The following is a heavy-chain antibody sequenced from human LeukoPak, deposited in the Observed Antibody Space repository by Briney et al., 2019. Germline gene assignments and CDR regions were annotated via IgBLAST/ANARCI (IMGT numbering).Heavy chain of an antibody. D-gene: IGHD3-22*01. CDR1: GFTFSNYG. CDR2: ISGNGIST. V-gene: IGHV3-64D*09. Sequence: GGSLRLSCSASGFTFSNYGMHWVRQAPGRGLEYVSAISGNGISTYYADSVKDRFTISRDNSKNTLYLQMSSLAAGDTAVYYCVKNSGSSGYYPANCWGQGTLVTVSS. J-gene: IGHJ4*02. CDR3: VKNSGSSGYYPANC.